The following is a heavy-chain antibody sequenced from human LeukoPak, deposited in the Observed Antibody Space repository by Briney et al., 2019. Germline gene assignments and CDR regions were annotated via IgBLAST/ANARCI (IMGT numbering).Heavy chain of an antibody. Sequence: PGGSLRLSCAASGFTFSSYAMSWVRQAPGKGLEWVSAISGSGGSTYYADSVKGRFTISRDNSKNTLYLQMNSLRAEDTAVYYCAKDVYYYDSSTSFDYWGQGTLVTVSS. V-gene: IGHV3-23*01. J-gene: IGHJ4*02. CDR1: GFTFSSYA. CDR3: AKDVYYYDSSTSFDY. D-gene: IGHD3-22*01. CDR2: ISGSGGST.